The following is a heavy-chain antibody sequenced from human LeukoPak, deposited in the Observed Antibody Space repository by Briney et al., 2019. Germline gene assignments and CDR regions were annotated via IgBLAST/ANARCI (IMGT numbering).Heavy chain of an antibody. D-gene: IGHD6-19*01. J-gene: IGHJ5*02. CDR3: AKSAMAVSGWGWLDA. Sequence: PGGSLRLSCEASGFTFSTYAMNWVRQAPGKGLEWVSGISGAGGGTYQAGFTNYADSVRGRFIISRDDSQNVVFLQMDSLRVEDMGRYYCAKSAMAVSGWGWLDAWGQGTLATVSS. CDR1: GFTFSTYA. V-gene: IGHV3-23*01. CDR2: ISGAGGGT.